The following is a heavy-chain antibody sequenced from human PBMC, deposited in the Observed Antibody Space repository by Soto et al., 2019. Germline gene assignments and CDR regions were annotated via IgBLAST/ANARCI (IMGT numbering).Heavy chain of an antibody. CDR3: AKAYSNSWPNDWFDP. D-gene: IGHD6-13*01. CDR1: GFTFSSYA. V-gene: IGHV3-23*01. Sequence: EVQLLESGGGWLQPGGSLRLSCAASGFTFSSYAMNWVRQAPGKGLEWVSGITGSGAGSYYSDSVKGRFTISRDNSKNTLYLQMNSLRAEETAVYYCAKAYSNSWPNDWFDPWGQGTPVTLSS. J-gene: IGHJ5*02. CDR2: ITGSGAGS.